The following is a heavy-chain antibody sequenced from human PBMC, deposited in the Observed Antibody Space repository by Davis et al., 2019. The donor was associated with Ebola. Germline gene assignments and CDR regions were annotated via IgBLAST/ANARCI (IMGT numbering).Heavy chain of an antibody. CDR1: GFTFSVFW. Sequence: GESLKISCATSGFTFSVFWMSWVRQAPGKGLEWVALIWHNGRNKDYGDSVKGRFTVSRDNSKNTLYLQMDSLRDEDTAVYYCARDWKYDSSGSDYLVGYDYWGQGTLVTVSS. J-gene: IGHJ4*02. D-gene: IGHD3-22*01. V-gene: IGHV3-33*07. CDR2: IWHNGRNK. CDR3: ARDWKYDSSGSDYLVGYDY.